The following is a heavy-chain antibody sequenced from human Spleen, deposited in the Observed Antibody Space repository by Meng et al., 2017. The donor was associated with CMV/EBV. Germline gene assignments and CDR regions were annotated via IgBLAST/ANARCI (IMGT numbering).Heavy chain of an antibody. J-gene: IGHJ6*02. CDR3: ARVAAAGRGLDL. Sequence: LSLTCAASGFTFSSHWMTWVRQAPGKGLEWVANINQDESQKNYVDSVKGRFSISRDNAKNSLFLQMNSLRAEDTAVYYCARVAAAGRGLDLWGQGTTVTVSS. V-gene: IGHV3-7*04. D-gene: IGHD6-25*01. CDR2: INQDESQK. CDR1: GFTFSSHW.